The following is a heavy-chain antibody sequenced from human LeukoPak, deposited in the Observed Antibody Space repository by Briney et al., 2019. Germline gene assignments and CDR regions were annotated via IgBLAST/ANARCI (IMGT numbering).Heavy chain of an antibody. V-gene: IGHV1-46*01. J-gene: IGHJ6*02. CDR3: ARSDTVTTFYYYYAMDV. Sequence: ASVKVSCKASGGTFSSYAVSWVRQAPGQGLEWMGIINPSGGSTSYAQKFQGRVTMTRDTSTSTVYMELSSLRSEDTAVYYCARSDTVTTFYYYYAMDVWGHGTTVTVSS. CDR1: GGTFSSYA. CDR2: INPSGGST. D-gene: IGHD4-17*01.